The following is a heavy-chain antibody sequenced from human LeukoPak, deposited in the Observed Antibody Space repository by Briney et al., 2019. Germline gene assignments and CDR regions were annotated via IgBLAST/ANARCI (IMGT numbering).Heavy chain of an antibody. D-gene: IGHD3-22*01. CDR3: AKRGVVIRVILVGFHKEAYYFDS. CDR1: GITLSNYG. J-gene: IGHJ4*02. V-gene: IGHV3-23*01. CDR2: ISGSGGGT. Sequence: PGGSLRLSCAVSGITLSNYGMSWARQAPRKGLEWVAGISGSGGGTNYADSVKGRFTISRDNPKNTLYLQMNSLRAEDTAVYFCAKRGVVIRVILVGFHKEAYYFDSWGQGALVTVSS.